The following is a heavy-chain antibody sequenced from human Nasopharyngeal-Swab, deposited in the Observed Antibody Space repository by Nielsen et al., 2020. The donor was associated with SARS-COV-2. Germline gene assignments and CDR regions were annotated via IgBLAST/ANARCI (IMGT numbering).Heavy chain of an antibody. CDR2: ISGSDGNT. Sequence: GESLKISCAASGFTFGSYAMSWVRQAPGKGLEWVSVISGSDGNTYYADSVKGRFTISRDNSKNTLYLQMNSLRAEDTAVYYCAKWGLRGWVTTELDYWGQGTLVTVSS. CDR3: AKWGLRGWVTTELDY. J-gene: IGHJ4*02. CDR1: GFTFGSYA. D-gene: IGHD4-17*01. V-gene: IGHV3-23*01.